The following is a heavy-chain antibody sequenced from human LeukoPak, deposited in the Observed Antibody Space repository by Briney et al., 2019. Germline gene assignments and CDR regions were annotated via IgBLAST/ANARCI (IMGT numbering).Heavy chain of an antibody. D-gene: IGHD4-17*01. Sequence: ASVKVSCKASGYTFTGYYMHWVRQAPGQGPEWMGWINPNSGGTNYAQKFQGRVTMTRDTSISTDYMELSRLRSEDTAVYYCARTTTVTAVDYYYGMDVWGQGTTVTVSS. CDR1: GYTFTGYY. J-gene: IGHJ6*02. CDR3: ARTTTVTAVDYYYGMDV. V-gene: IGHV1-2*02. CDR2: INPNSGGT.